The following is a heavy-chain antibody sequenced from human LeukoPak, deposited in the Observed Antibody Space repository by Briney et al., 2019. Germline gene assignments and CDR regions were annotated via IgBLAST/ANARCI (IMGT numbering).Heavy chain of an antibody. V-gene: IGHV3-33*01. CDR2: IWYDGTNI. D-gene: IGHD4-11*01. Sequence: GGSLRLSCAASGLILSSYGIHWVRQAPGKGLEWVAVIWYDGTNIYYGDSVKGRFSISRDNSKNTVYLQMDSPRAEDTAVYYCARDAGGAFGNYVNYFDYWGQGTLVTVSS. CDR1: GLILSSYG. CDR3: ARDAGGAFGNYVNYFDY. J-gene: IGHJ4*02.